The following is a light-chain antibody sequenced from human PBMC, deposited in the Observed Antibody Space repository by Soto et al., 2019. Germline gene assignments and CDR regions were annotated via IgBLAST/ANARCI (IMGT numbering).Light chain of an antibody. Sequence: IVLTQSPATLSVSPGERVTLSCRASENVGTNLAWYQQRPGQPPRLLIYGSSTRATGISATFSGSGSRTEFPLTISSLQSEDSAVYYCQQYNNWVLSFGGGTRVEIK. J-gene: IGKJ4*01. V-gene: IGKV3D-15*01. CDR1: ENVGTN. CDR2: GSS. CDR3: QQYNNWVLS.